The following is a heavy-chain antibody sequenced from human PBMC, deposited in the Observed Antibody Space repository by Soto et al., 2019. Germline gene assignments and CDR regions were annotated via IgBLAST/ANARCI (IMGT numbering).Heavy chain of an antibody. Sequence: EVQLLESGGGAVRRGGSLSLTCVASGFSFRDFALSWFRKAPGKGMEWVVGISDSGATTYYAVSVRGRFTISRDNSRNKVFLQLNYLRAEDTASYYCAREDTGSGALDYWGQGTLVTVSS. D-gene: IGHD6-19*01. CDR1: GFSFRDFA. CDR3: AREDTGSGALDY. CDR2: ISDSGATT. V-gene: IGHV3-23*01. J-gene: IGHJ4*02.